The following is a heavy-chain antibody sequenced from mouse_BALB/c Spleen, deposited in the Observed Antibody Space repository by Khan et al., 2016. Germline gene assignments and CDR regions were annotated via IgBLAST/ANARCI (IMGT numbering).Heavy chain of an antibody. D-gene: IGHD1-1*01. Sequence: QVQLKESGPGLVQPSQSLSITCTVSGFSLTTYGVHWVRQSPGKGLEWLGVIWSGGIKDYNAAFISRLSISKENSKSQVFFKMNSLQVNDTAIYYCSSRPAYYGYAMDYWGQVTSVTVSS. CDR2: IWSGGIK. CDR3: SSRPAYYGYAMDY. J-gene: IGHJ4*01. V-gene: IGHV2-2*02. CDR1: GFSLTTYG.